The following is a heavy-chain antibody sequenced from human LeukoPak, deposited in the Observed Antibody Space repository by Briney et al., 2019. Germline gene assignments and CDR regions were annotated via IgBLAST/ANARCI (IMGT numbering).Heavy chain of an antibody. J-gene: IGHJ6*03. Sequence: PSETLSLTCTVSGGSISSYYWSWIRQPPGKGLEWIGYIYYSGSTNYNPSLKSRVTISVDTSKNQFSLKLSSVTAADTAVYYCARSPTYNNSSTAAYYYYYYVDVWGKGTTVTVSS. CDR3: ARSPTYNNSSTAAYYYYYYVDV. CDR1: GGSISSYY. V-gene: IGHV4-59*01. CDR2: IYYSGST. D-gene: IGHD6-6*01.